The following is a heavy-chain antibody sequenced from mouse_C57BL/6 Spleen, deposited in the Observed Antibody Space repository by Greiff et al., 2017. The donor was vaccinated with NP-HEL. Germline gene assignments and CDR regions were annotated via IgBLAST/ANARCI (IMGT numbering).Heavy chain of an antibody. Sequence: DVKLVESGGGLVKPGGSLKLSCAASGFTFSDYGMHWVRQAPEKGLEWVAYISSGSSTIYYADTVKGRFTISRDNAKNTLFLQMTSLRSEDTAMYYCARERITTVVKDYWGQGTSVTVSS. J-gene: IGHJ4*01. D-gene: IGHD1-1*01. CDR2: ISSGSSTI. CDR1: GFTFSDYG. CDR3: ARERITTVVKDY. V-gene: IGHV5-17*01.